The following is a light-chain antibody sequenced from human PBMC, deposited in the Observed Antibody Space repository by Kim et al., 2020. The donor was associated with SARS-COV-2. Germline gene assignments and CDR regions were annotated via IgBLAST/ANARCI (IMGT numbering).Light chain of an antibody. CDR2: EVT. CDR1: SSDVGGYNY. Sequence: QSALTQPPSASGSPGQSVTISCTGTSSDVGGYNYVSWYQHHPGKAPKLMIYEVTQRPSGVPDRFSGSKSGNTASLTVSGLLAEDEADYYCSSYGGSHTLVFGGGTQLTVL. V-gene: IGLV2-8*01. J-gene: IGLJ3*02. CDR3: SSYGGSHTLV.